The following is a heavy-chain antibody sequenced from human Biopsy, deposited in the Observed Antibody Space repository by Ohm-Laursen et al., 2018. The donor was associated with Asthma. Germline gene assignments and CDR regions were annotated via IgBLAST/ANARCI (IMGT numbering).Heavy chain of an antibody. D-gene: IGHD3-22*01. V-gene: IGHV3-53*01. CDR2: IYSGGTS. J-gene: IGHJ4*02. CDR1: GFAVSRDH. Sequence: SLRLSCTASGFAVSRDHMFWVRQAPGKGLEWVSVIYSGGTSHTADSVRGRFTISRDYSKNTMYLQMHSLRAEDTAVYYCARGDSSNWSHYYFDYWGQGTLVTVSS. CDR3: ARGDSSNWSHYYFDY.